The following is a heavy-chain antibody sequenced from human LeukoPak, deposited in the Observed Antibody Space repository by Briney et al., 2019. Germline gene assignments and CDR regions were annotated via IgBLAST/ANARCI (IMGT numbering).Heavy chain of an antibody. CDR2: ISSSSSYI. CDR3: ARGDYDILTGYYTGGVKGYYYYYMDV. J-gene: IGHJ6*03. CDR1: GFTFSTYT. D-gene: IGHD3-9*01. V-gene: IGHV3-21*01. Sequence: GGSLRLSCAASGFTFSTYTMNWVRQAPGKGLEWVSSISSSSSYIYYADSVKGRFTISRDNAKNSLYLQMNSLRAEDTAVYYCARGDYDILTGYYTGGVKGYYYYYMDVWGKGTTVTVSS.